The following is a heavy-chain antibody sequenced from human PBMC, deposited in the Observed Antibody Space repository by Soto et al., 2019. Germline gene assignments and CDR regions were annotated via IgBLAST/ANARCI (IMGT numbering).Heavy chain of an antibody. J-gene: IGHJ4*02. CDR1: GFTFSSYA. CDR2: ISGSGGST. V-gene: IGHV3-23*01. CDR3: AKDDCSGGSCYSDY. D-gene: IGHD2-15*01. Sequence: GGSLRLSCAASGFTFSSYAMSWVRQAPGKGLEWVSSISGSGGSTYYADSVKGRFTISRDNSKNTLYLQMNSLRAEDTAVYYCAKDDCSGGSCYSDYWGQGTLVTVSS.